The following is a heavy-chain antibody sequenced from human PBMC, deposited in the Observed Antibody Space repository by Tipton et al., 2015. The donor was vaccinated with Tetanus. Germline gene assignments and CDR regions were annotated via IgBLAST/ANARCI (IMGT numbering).Heavy chain of an antibody. CDR2: IYVTGAT. D-gene: IGHD3-22*01. CDR1: GGSISNYY. CDR3: AREDVYYHDGSGFYAFDV. Sequence: TLSLICSVSGGSISNYYWNWIRQPAGKGLEWIGRIYVTGATNHSPALQSRVTMSIDRAKNQLSLTLTSVTAADAAMYYCAREDVYYHDGSGFYAFDVWGRGTMVAVSS. J-gene: IGHJ3*01. V-gene: IGHV4-4*07.